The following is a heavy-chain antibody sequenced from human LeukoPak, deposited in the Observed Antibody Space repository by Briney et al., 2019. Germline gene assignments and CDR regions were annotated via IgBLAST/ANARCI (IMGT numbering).Heavy chain of an antibody. Sequence: GGSLRLSCAASGFTFSNYAMSWVRQAPGKGLEWVSIIYSGGSTFYADSVKGRFTISRDNSKNTLYLQMSSLRAEDTAVYYCARGGSYLSAFDIWGQGTMVTVSS. V-gene: IGHV3-53*01. CDR3: ARGGSYLSAFDI. J-gene: IGHJ3*02. CDR1: GFTFSNYA. D-gene: IGHD1-26*01. CDR2: IYSGGST.